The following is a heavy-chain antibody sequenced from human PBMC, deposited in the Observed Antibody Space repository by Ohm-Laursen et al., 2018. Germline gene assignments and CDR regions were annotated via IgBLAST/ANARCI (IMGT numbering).Heavy chain of an antibody. CDR1: GGSFSGYY. J-gene: IGHJ4*02. CDR2: IYYSGST. Sequence: SDTLSLTCAVYGGSFSGYYWSWIRQLPGKGLEWIGYIYYSGSTNYNPSLKSRVTISVDTSKNQFSLKLSSVTAADTAVYYCARARLDYGDYRLLDYWGQGTLVTVSS. D-gene: IGHD4-17*01. CDR3: ARARLDYGDYRLLDY. V-gene: IGHV4-59*08.